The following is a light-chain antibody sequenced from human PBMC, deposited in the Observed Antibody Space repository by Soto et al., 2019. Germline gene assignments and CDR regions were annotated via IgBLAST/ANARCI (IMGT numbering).Light chain of an antibody. Sequence: DVQMTQSPSTLSASVGDRVTISCRASQRVNNCLAWYQQKPGKAPTLLIYDASSLQEGVPSRFSGSGSGTECTLTISSLQPDDFATYYCQQYQIDWTFGQGTKVEIK. J-gene: IGKJ1*01. V-gene: IGKV1-5*01. CDR3: QQYQIDWT. CDR1: QRVNNC. CDR2: DAS.